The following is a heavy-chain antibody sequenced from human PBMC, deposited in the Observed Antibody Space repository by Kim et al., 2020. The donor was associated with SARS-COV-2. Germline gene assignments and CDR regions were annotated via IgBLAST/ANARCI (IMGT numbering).Heavy chain of an antibody. Sequence: DSVKGRFTISRDNAKNSLYLQMNSLRAEDTALYYCAKDNDSSGYYSPVDIWGQGTMVTVSS. V-gene: IGHV3-9*01. CDR3: AKDNDSSGYYSPVDI. J-gene: IGHJ3*02. D-gene: IGHD3-22*01.